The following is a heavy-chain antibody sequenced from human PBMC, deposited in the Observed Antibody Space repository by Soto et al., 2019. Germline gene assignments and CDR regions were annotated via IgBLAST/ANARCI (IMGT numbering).Heavy chain of an antibody. CDR3: ARGLISGSHYSGGWYYFDS. D-gene: IGHD1-26*01. CDR2: VFYDGYT. V-gene: IGHV4-39*01. J-gene: IGHJ4*02. Sequence: SETLSLTCTVSGDSISGSPYFWGWIRQPPGKRLEWIGSVFYDGYTLYTPSLRSRVTISVDTSKNQFSLKLTSVAVADTAVYYCARGLISGSHYSGGWYYFDSWGQGTQVTVSS. CDR1: GDSISGSPYF.